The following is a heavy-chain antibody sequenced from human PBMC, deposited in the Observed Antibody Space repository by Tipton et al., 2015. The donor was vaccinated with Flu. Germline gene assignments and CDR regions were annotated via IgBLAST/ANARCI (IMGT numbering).Heavy chain of an antibody. CDR3: ARDRTTMVRGVPHDAFDI. D-gene: IGHD3-10*01. CDR1: GGSISSGSYY. Sequence: LRLSCTVSGGSISSGSYYWSWIRQPAGKGLEWIGRIYTSGSTNYNPSLKSRVTISVDTSKNQFSLKLSSVTAADTAVYYCARDRTTMVRGVPHDAFDIWGQGTMVTVSS. CDR2: IYTSGST. V-gene: IGHV4-61*02. J-gene: IGHJ3*02.